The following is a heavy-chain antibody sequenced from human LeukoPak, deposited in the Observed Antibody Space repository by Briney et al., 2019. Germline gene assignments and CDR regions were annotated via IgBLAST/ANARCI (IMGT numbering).Heavy chain of an antibody. CDR2: ISGSGVYK. D-gene: IGHD2-2*02. J-gene: IGHJ4*02. V-gene: IGHV3-23*01. CDR1: GFTFSSFV. CDR3: AKSGSTSCYRVCYFDY. Sequence: GGSLRLSCAASGFTFSSFVMSWVRQAPGKGLEWVSSISGSGVYKHYTDSVKGRFTISRDNSKNTLYLQMNSLRAEDTAVYYCAKSGSTSCYRVCYFDYWGQGTLVTVSS.